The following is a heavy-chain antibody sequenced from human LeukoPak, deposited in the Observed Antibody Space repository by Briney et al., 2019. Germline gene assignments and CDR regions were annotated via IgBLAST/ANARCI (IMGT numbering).Heavy chain of an antibody. CDR1: GGTFSSYA. D-gene: IGHD3-22*01. J-gene: IGHJ1*01. CDR3: ARAPHYYDSSSPFQY. CDR2: IIPIFGTA. V-gene: IGHV1-69*05. Sequence: SVKVSCKASGGTFSSYAISWVRQAPGQGLEWMGGIIPIFGTANYAQKFQGRVTITTDESTSTAYMELSSLRSEDTAVYYCARAPHYYDSSSPFQYWGQGTLVTVSS.